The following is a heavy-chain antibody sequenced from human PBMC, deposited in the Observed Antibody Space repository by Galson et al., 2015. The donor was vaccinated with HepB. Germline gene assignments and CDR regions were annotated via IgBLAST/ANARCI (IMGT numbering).Heavy chain of an antibody. J-gene: IGHJ4*02. Sequence: SLRLSCAASGFTFSSYGMHWVRQAPGKGLEWVAVIWYDGSNKYYADSVKGRFTISRDDSKNTLYLQMNSLRAEDTAVYYCARDLAVAGGFGYWGQGTLVTVSS. CDR3: ARDLAVAGGFGY. CDR2: IWYDGSNK. D-gene: IGHD6-19*01. CDR1: GFTFSSYG. V-gene: IGHV3-33*01.